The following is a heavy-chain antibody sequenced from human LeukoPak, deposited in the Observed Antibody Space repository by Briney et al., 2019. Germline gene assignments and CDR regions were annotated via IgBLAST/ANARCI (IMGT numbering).Heavy chain of an antibody. J-gene: IGHJ4*02. D-gene: IGHD6-19*01. CDR1: GYTFTGSY. Sequence: ASVKVSCXASGYTFTGSYMHWVRQAPGQGLEWMGRINPNSGGTNYAQKFQGRVTMTRDTSISTAYMELSRLRSDDTAVYYCARDQEQWPAGGYWGQGTLVTVSS. V-gene: IGHV1-2*06. CDR2: INPNSGGT. CDR3: ARDQEQWPAGGY.